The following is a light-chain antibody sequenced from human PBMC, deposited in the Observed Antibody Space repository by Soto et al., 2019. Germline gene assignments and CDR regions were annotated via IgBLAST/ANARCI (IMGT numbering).Light chain of an antibody. V-gene: IGKV1-9*01. CDR2: AAS. J-gene: IGKJ4*01. Sequence: IQLTQSPSSLSACVGDRVTITCRASQGISSYLAWYQQKPGKAPKLLIYAASTLQSGVPSRFSGSGSGTGFTLTISSLQPEDFATYYCQQLNSYPLTFGGGTKVDIK. CDR1: QGISSY. CDR3: QQLNSYPLT.